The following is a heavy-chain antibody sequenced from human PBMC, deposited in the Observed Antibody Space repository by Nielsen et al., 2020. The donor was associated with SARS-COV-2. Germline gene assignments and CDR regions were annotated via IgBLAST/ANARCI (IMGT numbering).Heavy chain of an antibody. D-gene: IGHD5-12*01. J-gene: IGHJ4*02. V-gene: IGHV4-59*12. Sequence: SETLSLTCTVSGGSISSYYWSWIRQPPGKGLEWIGYIYYSGSTYYNPSLKSRVTISVDTSKNQFSLKLSSVTAADTAVYYCARGYSGYEGDYWGQGTLVTVSS. CDR3: ARGYSGYEGDY. CDR1: GGSISSYY. CDR2: IYYSGST.